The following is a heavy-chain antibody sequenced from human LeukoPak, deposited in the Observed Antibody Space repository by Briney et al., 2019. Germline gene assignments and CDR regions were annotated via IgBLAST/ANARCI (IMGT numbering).Heavy chain of an antibody. J-gene: IGHJ3*02. D-gene: IGHD2-15*01. CDR2: INHSGST. CDR1: GFTFSDYY. V-gene: IGHV4-34*08. CDR3: CSYGLDAFDI. Sequence: LRLSCTASGFTFSDYYWSWIRQPPGKGLEWIGEINHSGSTNYNPSLKSRVTISVDTSKNQFSLKLSSVTAADTAVYYCCSYGLDAFDIWGQGTMVTVSS.